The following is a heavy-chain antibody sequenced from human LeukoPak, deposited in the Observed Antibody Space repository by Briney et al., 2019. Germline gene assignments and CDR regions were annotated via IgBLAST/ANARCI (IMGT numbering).Heavy chain of an antibody. CDR1: GYTLTELS. J-gene: IGHJ4*02. Sequence: ASVKVSCKVSGYTLTELSMHWVRQAPGKGLEWMGTFDPENGETIYAQKFQGRVTMTEDTSTDTAYMELSSLRSEDTAVYYCTTKYYYGSSDYYVIDYWGQGTLVIVSS. CDR2: FDPENGET. D-gene: IGHD3-22*01. CDR3: TTKYYYGSSDYYVIDY. V-gene: IGHV1-24*01.